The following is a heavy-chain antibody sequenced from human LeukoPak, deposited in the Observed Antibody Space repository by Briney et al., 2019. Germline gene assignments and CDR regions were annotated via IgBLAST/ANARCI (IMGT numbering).Heavy chain of an antibody. CDR2: ISSSSSYI. CDR3: VREDSSGWYGWFDP. V-gene: IGHV3-21*04. D-gene: IGHD6-19*01. Sequence: PGGSLRLSCAASGFTFSSYSMNWVRQAPGKGLEWVSSISSSSSYIYYADSVKGRFTISRDNAKNSLYLQMNSLTAEDTAVYYCVREDSSGWYGWFDPWGQGILVTVSS. CDR1: GFTFSSYS. J-gene: IGHJ5*02.